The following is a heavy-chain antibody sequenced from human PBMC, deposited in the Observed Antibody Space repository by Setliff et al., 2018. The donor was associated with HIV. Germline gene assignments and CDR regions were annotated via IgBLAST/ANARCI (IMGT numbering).Heavy chain of an antibody. Sequence: LSLTCAVYVGSFSGYYWSWIRQPPGKGLEWIGEISHSGRTNYNPSLKSRVTISVDTSKNQFSLKLSSVTAADTAVYYCARGPLDSSGYRSDAFDIWGQGTMVTVSS. CDR2: ISHSGRT. V-gene: IGHV4-34*01. CDR3: ARGPLDSSGYRSDAFDI. D-gene: IGHD3-22*01. J-gene: IGHJ3*02. CDR1: VGSFSGYY.